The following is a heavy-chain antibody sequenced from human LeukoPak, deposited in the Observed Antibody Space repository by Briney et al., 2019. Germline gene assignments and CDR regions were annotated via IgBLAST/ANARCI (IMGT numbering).Heavy chain of an antibody. CDR2: FDPEDGET. J-gene: IGHJ4*02. V-gene: IGHV1-24*01. D-gene: IGHD6-19*01. CDR3: ATRPVAGTLRYFDY. Sequence: ASVKVSCKVSGYTLTELSMHWVRQAHGKGLEWMGGFDPEDGETIYAKKFQGRVTMTEDTSTDTAYMELRSLRSEDTAVYYCATRPVAGTLRYFDYWGQGTLVTVSS. CDR1: GYTLTELS.